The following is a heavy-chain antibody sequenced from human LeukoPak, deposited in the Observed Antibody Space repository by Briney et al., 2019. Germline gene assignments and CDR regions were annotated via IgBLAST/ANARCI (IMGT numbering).Heavy chain of an antibody. V-gene: IGHV1-69*05. J-gene: IGHJ6*03. Sequence: SVKVSCKASGGTFSSYAISWVRQAPGQGLEWMGRIIPIFGTANYAQKFQGRVTITTDESTGTAYMELSSLRSEDTAVYYCARDPPGYYYYMDVWGKGTTVTVSS. CDR3: ARDPPGYYYYMDV. CDR1: GGTFSSYA. CDR2: IIPIFGTA.